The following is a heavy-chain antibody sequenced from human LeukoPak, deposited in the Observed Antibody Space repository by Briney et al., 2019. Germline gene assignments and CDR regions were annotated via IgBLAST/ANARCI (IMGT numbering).Heavy chain of an antibody. Sequence: SETLSLTCTVSGGSISSSNYYWGWFRQPPGKGLEWIGSIYYSGSTYYNPSLKSRVTISVDTSKNQFSLKLSSVTAADTAEYYCARPESGTYVARAFDIWGQGTMVNVSS. CDR3: ARPESGTYVARAFDI. D-gene: IGHD1-26*01. J-gene: IGHJ3*02. V-gene: IGHV4-39*01. CDR2: IYYSGST. CDR1: GGSISSSNYY.